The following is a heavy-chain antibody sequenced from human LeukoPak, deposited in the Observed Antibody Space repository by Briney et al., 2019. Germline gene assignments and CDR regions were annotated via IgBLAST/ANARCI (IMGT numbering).Heavy chain of an antibody. J-gene: IGHJ4*02. Sequence: GGSLRLSCAASGFTFSSYSMNWVRQAPGKGLEWVSSISSSSSYIYYADSLKGRFTISRDNAKNSLYLQMNSLRAEDTAVYYCARDKGYCSGGSCYWDYWGQGTLVTVSS. CDR1: GFTFSSYS. CDR2: ISSSSSYI. D-gene: IGHD2-15*01. CDR3: ARDKGYCSGGSCYWDY. V-gene: IGHV3-21*01.